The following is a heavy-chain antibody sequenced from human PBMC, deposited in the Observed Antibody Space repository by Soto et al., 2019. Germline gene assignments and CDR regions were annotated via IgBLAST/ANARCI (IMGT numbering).Heavy chain of an antibody. J-gene: IGHJ4*02. CDR3: ARIGYCTNGVCPFDY. CDR1: GGSISSGDYY. D-gene: IGHD2-8*01. V-gene: IGHV4-30-4*02. CDR2: IYYSGST. Sequence: SETPVLTCTVSGGSISSGDYYWSWIRQPPGKGLEWIGYIYYSGSTYYNPSLKSRVTISVDTSKNQFSLKLSSVTAADTAVYYCARIGYCTNGVCPFDYWGQGTPVTVSS.